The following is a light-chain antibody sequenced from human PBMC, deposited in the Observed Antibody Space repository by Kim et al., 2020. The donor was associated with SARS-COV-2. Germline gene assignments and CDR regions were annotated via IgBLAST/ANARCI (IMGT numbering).Light chain of an antibody. Sequence: QLVVTQSPSASASLGASVNLTCTLSSGHKSYAIAWHQQQPQRGPRYLMKVNSDGTHTKGDGIPARSSGSSVGAERYLTISSLQSEDEADYYCTTWVSGLVLFGGGTQLTVL. J-gene: IGLJ3*02. CDR1: SGHKSYA. CDR2: VNSDGTH. CDR3: TTWVSGLVL. V-gene: IGLV4-69*01.